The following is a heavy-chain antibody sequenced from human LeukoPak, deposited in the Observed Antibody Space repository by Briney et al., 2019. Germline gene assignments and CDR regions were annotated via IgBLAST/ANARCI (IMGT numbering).Heavy chain of an antibody. CDR3: VRLRCSSTNCHTFYYMDV. J-gene: IGHJ6*03. D-gene: IGHD2-2*02. CDR2: IEEDGSEK. Sequence: PGGSLRLSCAASGFSLSSYWMSWVRLAPGKGLEWVADIEEDGSEKYYVDSVKGRFTISRDNAKNSLSLQMNSLRPEDTALYYCVRLRCSSTNCHTFYYMDVWGKGTTVTVSS. CDR1: GFSLSSYW. V-gene: IGHV3-7*01.